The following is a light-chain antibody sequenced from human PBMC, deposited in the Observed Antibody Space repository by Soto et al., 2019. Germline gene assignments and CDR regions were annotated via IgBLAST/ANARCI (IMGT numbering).Light chain of an antibody. CDR1: SSNIGSKS. CDR2: SNS. CDR3: AAWDDSLSGPV. Sequence: QSVLTQPPSASGTPGQRVTISCSGSSSNIGSKSVNWYQQLPGTAPKLLIHSNSQQPSGVPDRFSGSKSGTSAYLAISGLQSEDEADYHCAAWDDSLSGPVFGGGTKLTVL. V-gene: IGLV1-44*01. J-gene: IGLJ3*02.